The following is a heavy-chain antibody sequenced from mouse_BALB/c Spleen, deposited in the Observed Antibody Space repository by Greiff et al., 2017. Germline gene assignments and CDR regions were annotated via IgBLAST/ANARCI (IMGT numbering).Heavy chain of an antibody. D-gene: IGHD1-1*01. V-gene: IGHV3-6*02. J-gene: IGHJ2*01. CDR2: ISYDGSN. CDR1: GYSITSGYY. CDR3: ASPHYYGSSLYYFDY. Sequence: EVQLQESGPGLVKPSQSLSLTCSVTGYSITSGYYWNWIRQFPGNKLEWMGYISYDGSNNYNPSLKNRISITRDTSKNQFFLKLNSVTTEDTATYYCASPHYYGSSLYYFDYWGQGTTLTVSS.